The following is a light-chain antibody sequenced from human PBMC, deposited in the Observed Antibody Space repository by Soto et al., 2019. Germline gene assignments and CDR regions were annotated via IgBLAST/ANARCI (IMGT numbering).Light chain of an antibody. Sequence: QSSLPHPPSLSGAPGQRVTISCTGSSSNIGAGYDVNWYQQLPGAAPKFLIYGNSNRPSGVPDRFSGSKSGTSASLAITGLQAEDEADYYCQSYDSRLSGYVFGTGTKVTVL. CDR3: QSYDSRLSGYV. V-gene: IGLV1-40*01. J-gene: IGLJ1*01. CDR1: SSNIGAGYD. CDR2: GNS.